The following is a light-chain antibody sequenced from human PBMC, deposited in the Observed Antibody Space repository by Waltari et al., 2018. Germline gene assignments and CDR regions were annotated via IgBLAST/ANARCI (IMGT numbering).Light chain of an antibody. CDR1: SSNIGTPYD. J-gene: IGLJ1*01. Sequence: VLTQPPSVSGAPWQRVTISCTGSSSNIGTPYDVNWYQQLPGTAPKLLIHAGFSRPSGVPDRFSGSRSGASASLAITGLQAEDEGDYYCQSYDTSLGGSYVFGSGTKVTVL. V-gene: IGLV1-40*01. CDR3: QSYDTSLGGSYV. CDR2: AGF.